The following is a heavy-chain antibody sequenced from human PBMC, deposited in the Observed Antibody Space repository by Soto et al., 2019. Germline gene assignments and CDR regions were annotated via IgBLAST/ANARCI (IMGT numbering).Heavy chain of an antibody. CDR3: AIDLGAHIVDY. D-gene: IGHD3-16*01. CDR2: ISAYNGNT. Sequence: QVQLVQSGAEVKKPGASVKVSCKASGYTFTSYGISWVRPAPGQGLEWMGWISAYNGNTKNAQKLQGRVTMTTDTASSTAYMELRSVISDATAVYYCAIDLGAHIVDYWGQVTLFTFSS. J-gene: IGHJ4*02. V-gene: IGHV1-18*01. CDR1: GYTFTSYG.